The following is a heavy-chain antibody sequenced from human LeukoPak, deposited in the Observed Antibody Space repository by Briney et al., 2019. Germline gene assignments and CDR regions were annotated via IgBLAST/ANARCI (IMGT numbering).Heavy chain of an antibody. CDR1: GFTFSSYS. D-gene: IGHD3-10*01. V-gene: IGHV3-21*01. CDR3: ARDPNYYGSGSYSRMDV. J-gene: IGHJ6*04. Sequence: GGSLRLSCAASGFTFSSYSMNWVRQAPGKGLEWASSISSSSSYIYYADSVEGRFTISRDNAKNSLYLQMNSLRAEDTAVYYCARDPNYYGSGSYSRMDVWGKGTTVTVSS. CDR2: ISSSSSYI.